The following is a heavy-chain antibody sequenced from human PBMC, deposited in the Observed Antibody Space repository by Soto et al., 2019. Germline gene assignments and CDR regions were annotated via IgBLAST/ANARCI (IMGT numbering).Heavy chain of an antibody. CDR2: INSDGSRT. J-gene: IGHJ4*02. V-gene: IGHV3-74*01. D-gene: IGHD3-22*01. Sequence: SASGFTFISYWMHWVRQAPGKGLVWVSRINSDGSRTSYADSAKGRFTISRDNAKNTVYLQMNSLRAEDTAVYYCARGDGDYYDGNGYLGRHWGQGTLVTVSS. CDR3: ARGDGDYYDGNGYLGRH. CDR1: GFTFISYW.